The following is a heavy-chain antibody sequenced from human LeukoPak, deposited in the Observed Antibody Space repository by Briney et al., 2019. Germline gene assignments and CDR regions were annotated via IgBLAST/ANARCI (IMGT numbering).Heavy chain of an antibody. CDR2: ISYDGSNK. CDR3: ARDGGSGTPRVYFDY. Sequence: PGRSLRLSCAASGFTFSSYGMHWVRQAPGKGLEWVAVISYDGSNKYYADSVKGRFTISRDNSKNTVYVQMNGLRAEDTAVYYCARDGGSGTPRVYFDYWGQGTLVTVSS. V-gene: IGHV3-30*03. J-gene: IGHJ4*02. CDR1: GFTFSSYG. D-gene: IGHD3-10*01.